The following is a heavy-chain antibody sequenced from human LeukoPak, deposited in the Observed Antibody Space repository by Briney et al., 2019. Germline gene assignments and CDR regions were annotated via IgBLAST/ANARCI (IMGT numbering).Heavy chain of an antibody. Sequence: PGGSLRLSCAASGFTFSIFWMSWVRQAPGKGLEWVANIKHDGSEKYYGDSVRGRFTISRDNAKNSLILQMNSLRGEDTAVYYCARALGNSTGDYWGQGTLVTVSS. D-gene: IGHD7-27*01. CDR1: GFTFSIFW. CDR2: IKHDGSEK. V-gene: IGHV3-7*04. J-gene: IGHJ4*02. CDR3: ARALGNSTGDY.